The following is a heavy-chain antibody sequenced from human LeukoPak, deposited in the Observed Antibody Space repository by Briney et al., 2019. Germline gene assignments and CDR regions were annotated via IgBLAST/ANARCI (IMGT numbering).Heavy chain of an antibody. D-gene: IGHD6-19*01. CDR1: GFTFSSYS. J-gene: IGHJ4*02. V-gene: IGHV3-21*01. CDR3: ARDKIRGHSSGLDY. Sequence: GGSLRLSCAASGFTFSSYSMNWVRQAPGKGLEWVSSISSSSSYIYYADSVKGRFTISRDNAKNSLYLQMNSLRAEDMAVYYCARDKIRGHSSGLDYWGQGTLVTVSS. CDR2: ISSSSSYI.